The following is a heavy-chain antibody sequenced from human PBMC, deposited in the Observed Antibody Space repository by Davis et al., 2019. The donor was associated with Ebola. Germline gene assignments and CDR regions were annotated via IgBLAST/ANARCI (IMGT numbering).Heavy chain of an antibody. J-gene: IGHJ4*02. CDR1: GFTFSSYV. V-gene: IGHV3-15*01. D-gene: IGHD6-13*01. CDR2: IKSKTDGGTA. Sequence: PGGSLRLSCAASGFTFSSYVMHWVRQAPGKGLEWVGRIKSKTDGGTADYAAPVKTRFTISRDDSKNTLYLQMNSLKSEDTAVYYCTRTPAAGLWGQGTLVTVSS. CDR3: TRTPAAGL.